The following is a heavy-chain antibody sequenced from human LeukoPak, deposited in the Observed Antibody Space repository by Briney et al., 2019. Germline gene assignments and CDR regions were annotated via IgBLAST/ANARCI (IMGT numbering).Heavy chain of an antibody. CDR3: VYSGNYPFDY. V-gene: IGHV3-74*01. CDR2: INSVGSRT. J-gene: IGHJ4*02. D-gene: IGHD1-26*01. Sequence: GGSLRLSCAASGFTFSSHLMHWVRQAPGKGLMWVSRINSVGSRTDYADSVKGRFTISRDNARNTLYLQMNSLRGEDTAVYYCVYSGNYPFDYWGQGTLVTVSS. CDR1: GFTFSSHL.